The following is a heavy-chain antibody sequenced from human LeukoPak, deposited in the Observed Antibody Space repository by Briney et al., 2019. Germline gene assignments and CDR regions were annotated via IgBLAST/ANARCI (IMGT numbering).Heavy chain of an antibody. D-gene: IGHD6-19*01. Sequence: SETLSLTCTVSGASITSIPYYWGWIRQPPGKGLEWIGSIYYSGGTYYNPSLKSRVTIFLDTSKNQFSLKLSSVTDADTAVYYCASSGWYRGYWGQGTLVTVSS. J-gene: IGHJ4*02. CDR3: ASSGWYRGY. CDR2: IYYSGGT. V-gene: IGHV4-39*01. CDR1: GASITSIPYY.